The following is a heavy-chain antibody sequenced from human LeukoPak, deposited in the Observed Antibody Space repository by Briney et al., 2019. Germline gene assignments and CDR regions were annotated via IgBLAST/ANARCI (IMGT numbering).Heavy chain of an antibody. D-gene: IGHD5-12*01. V-gene: IGHV3-7*01. J-gene: IGHJ4*02. CDR3: ARSRGYSGYEDFDY. Sequence: PGGSLRLSCAASGFTFSSYWMSWVRQAPGKGLEWVANIKQDGSEKYYVDSVKGRFTISRDNAKNSLYLQMNSLRAEDTAVYYCARSRGYSGYEDFDYWGQGTLVTVSS. CDR1: GFTFSSYW. CDR2: IKQDGSEK.